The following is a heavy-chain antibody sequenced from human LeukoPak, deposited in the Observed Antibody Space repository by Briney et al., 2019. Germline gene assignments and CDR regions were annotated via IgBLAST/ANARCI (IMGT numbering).Heavy chain of an antibody. CDR2: IYYSGCT. J-gene: IGHJ3*02. CDR3: AGRYYYDSSGYYDAFDI. CDR1: GGSISSYY. V-gene: IGHV4-59*01. Sequence: PSETLSLTCTVSGGSISSYYWSWIRQPPGKGLEWIGYIYYSGCTNYNPSLKSRVTISVDTSKNQFSLKLSSVTAADTAVYYCAGRYYYDSSGYYDAFDIWGQGTMVTVSS. D-gene: IGHD3-22*01.